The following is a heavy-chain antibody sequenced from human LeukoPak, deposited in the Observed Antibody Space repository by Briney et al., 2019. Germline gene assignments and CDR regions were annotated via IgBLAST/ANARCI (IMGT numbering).Heavy chain of an antibody. CDR3: AADSWYGNY. CDR1: GFIFSSYW. Sequence: PGGSLRLSCAASGFIFSSYWMSWVRQAPGKGLEWVANIKQDGSEKYYVDSVKGRFTISRDNAKNSLYLQMNSLRAEDTAVYYCAADSWYGNYWGQGTLVTVSS. J-gene: IGHJ4*02. V-gene: IGHV3-7*01. CDR2: IKQDGSEK. D-gene: IGHD6-13*01.